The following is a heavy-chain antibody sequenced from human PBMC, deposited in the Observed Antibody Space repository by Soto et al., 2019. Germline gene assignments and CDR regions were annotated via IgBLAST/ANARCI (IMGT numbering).Heavy chain of an antibody. D-gene: IGHD3-22*01. Sequence: GASVKVSCKASGGTFSSYAISWVRQAPGQGLEWMGGIIPIFGTANYAQKFQGRVTITADESTSTAYMELSSLRSEDTAVYYCAREYYDSSGYSSAPFDYWGQGTLVTVSS. CDR3: AREYYDSSGYSSAPFDY. CDR1: GGTFSSYA. J-gene: IGHJ4*02. CDR2: IIPIFGTA. V-gene: IGHV1-69*13.